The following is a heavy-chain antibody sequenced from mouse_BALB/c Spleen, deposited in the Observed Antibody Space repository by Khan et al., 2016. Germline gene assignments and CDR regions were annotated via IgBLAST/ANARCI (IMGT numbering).Heavy chain of an antibody. CDR3: ARPQFGHDWFAY. J-gene: IGHJ3*01. V-gene: IGHV1-82*01. D-gene: IGHD3-3*01. CDR2: IYPGDGDT. CDR1: GYAFSSSR. Sequence: VELVESGPELVKPGASVKISCIVSGYAFSSSRMNWMKQRPGQGLEWIGRIYPGDGDTNYKGKFKGQATLTADKHSSTADMQLSRLTSVDAAVTYCARPQFGHDWFAYWGQGTMITGSA.